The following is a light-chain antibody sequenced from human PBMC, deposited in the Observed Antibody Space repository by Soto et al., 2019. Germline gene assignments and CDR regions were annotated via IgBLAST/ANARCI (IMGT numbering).Light chain of an antibody. J-gene: IGLJ2*01. V-gene: IGLV3-1*01. CDR2: QDT. Sequence: SYELTQPPSVSVSPGQTASITCSGDKLGDKYACWYQQKSGQSPVVVIYQDTTRPSGIPERFSGSNSGNTATLTISGTQAMDESDYYCLACDCSTGVVLCGGTTLTVL. CDR3: LACDCSTGVV. CDR1: KLGDKY.